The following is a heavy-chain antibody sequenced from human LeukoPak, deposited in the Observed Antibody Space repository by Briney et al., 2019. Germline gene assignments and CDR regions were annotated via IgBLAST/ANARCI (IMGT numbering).Heavy chain of an antibody. CDR1: EFTLTNFA. J-gene: IGHJ6*02. CDR3: AKASGYCGSTACYVMDV. Sequence: GGSLRLSCAASEFTLTNFAMSWVRQAPGKGLEWVSVIVGSDDGKYYADSVKGRFTISRDNSKNTLYLQMGSLRGEDTAVYYCAKASGYCGSTACYVMDVWGQGATVTVSS. V-gene: IGHV3-23*01. D-gene: IGHD2-2*01. CDR2: IVGSDDGK.